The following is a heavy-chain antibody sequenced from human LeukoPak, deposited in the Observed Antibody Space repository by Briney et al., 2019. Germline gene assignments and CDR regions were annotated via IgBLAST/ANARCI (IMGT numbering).Heavy chain of an antibody. V-gene: IGHV1-2*02. J-gene: IGHJ4*02. Sequence: ASLKVSCKASGYTLTRYYMHWVRQAPGQGREWMGWINPNSGGTNYAQKIQGRDTITRGTSISTAYMELSRLRSDETAVYYCARSPYYYDSSGYCPSDGYFDCWGQGTMVADSS. CDR2: INPNSGGT. CDR3: ARSPYYYDSSGYCPSDGYFDC. D-gene: IGHD3-22*01. CDR1: GYTLTRYY.